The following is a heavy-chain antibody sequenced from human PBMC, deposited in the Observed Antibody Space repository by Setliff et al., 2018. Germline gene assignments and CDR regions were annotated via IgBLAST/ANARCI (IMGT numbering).Heavy chain of an antibody. CDR3: ARRETYYNFWSGYYAY. CDR1: GGSISSSSYY. V-gene: IGHV4-39*07. J-gene: IGHJ4*02. Sequence: LSLTCTVSGGSISSSSYYWGWIRQPPGKGLEWIGSIYYSGSTYYNPSLKSRVTISVDTSKNQFSLRLSSVTAADTAVYYCARRETYYNFWSGYYAYWGQGTLVTVSS. CDR2: IYYSGST. D-gene: IGHD3-3*01.